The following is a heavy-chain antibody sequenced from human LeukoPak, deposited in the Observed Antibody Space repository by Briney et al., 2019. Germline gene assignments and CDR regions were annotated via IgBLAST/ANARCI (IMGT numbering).Heavy chain of an antibody. CDR1: GYSFTSYW. D-gene: IGHD3-10*01. J-gene: IGHJ3*02. CDR3: ARGPYYFGLDI. V-gene: IGHV5-51*01. CDR2: TYPGDSDT. Sequence: GESLKISCKGSGYSFTSYWIGWVRQMPGKGLEWMGITYPGDSDTRYSASFQGQVTISADKSISTAYLQWSSLKASDPAMYYCARGPYYFGLDIWGQGTMVTVSS.